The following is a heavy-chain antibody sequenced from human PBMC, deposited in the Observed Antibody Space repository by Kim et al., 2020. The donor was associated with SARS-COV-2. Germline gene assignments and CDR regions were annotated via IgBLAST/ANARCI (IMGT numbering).Heavy chain of an antibody. CDR2: IYYSGSA. J-gene: IGHJ1*01. Sequence: SETLSLTCNVSDGSINTYYWSWIRQPPGKGLEWIGYIYYSGSANYNPSLKSRVSISVDTSKNRISLHLNSVTAADTAVYYCARGGGYGSSFQHWGLGILVTVSS. CDR3: ARGGGYGSSFQH. V-gene: IGHV4-59*13. D-gene: IGHD3-10*01. CDR1: DGSINTYY.